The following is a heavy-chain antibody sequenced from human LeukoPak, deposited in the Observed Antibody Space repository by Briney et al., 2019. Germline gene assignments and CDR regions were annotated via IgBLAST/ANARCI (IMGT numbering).Heavy chain of an antibody. V-gene: IGHV1-8*01. CDR3: ARCTGGDCGGAFDI. CDR1: GNTFTNYD. J-gene: IGHJ3*02. Sequence: ASVKVSCKTSGNTFTNYDINWLRQATGQGLEWMGWMNPNTGNADSAQKFQGRVTMTRNISISTAYMELSSLRFEDTAVYYCARCTGGDCGGAFDIWGQGTVVTVSS. CDR2: MNPNTGNA. D-gene: IGHD2-21*02.